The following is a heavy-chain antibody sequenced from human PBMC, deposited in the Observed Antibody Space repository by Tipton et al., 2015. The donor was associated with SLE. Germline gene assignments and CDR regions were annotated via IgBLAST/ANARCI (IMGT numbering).Heavy chain of an antibody. J-gene: IGHJ4*02. CDR2: IIPIFGTA. CDR3: ARGAPSGYHFDC. Sequence: QLVQSGAEVKKPGSSVKVSCKTSGGSFSSYAVSWVRQAPGQGLEWMGGIIPIFGTANYAQKFQGRVTITADKSTNTVYMELSSLRSEDTAVYYCARGAPSGYHFDCWGQGTLVTVSS. CDR1: GGSFSSYA. V-gene: IGHV1-69*06. D-gene: IGHD3-22*01.